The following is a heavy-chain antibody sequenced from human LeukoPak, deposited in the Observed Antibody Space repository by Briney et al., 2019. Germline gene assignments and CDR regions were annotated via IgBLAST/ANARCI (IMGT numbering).Heavy chain of an antibody. Sequence: GGSLRPSCAASGFTFSNYAMNWVRQAPGKGLEWASSIIVSGDNTYYADSVKGRFTISRDNSKNTLYLQINSLGAEDTAIYYCARSLIVSAGTGPFDYWGQGTLVTVSS. J-gene: IGHJ4*02. D-gene: IGHD5/OR15-5a*01. CDR1: GFTFSNYA. CDR3: ARSLIVSAGTGPFDY. CDR2: IIVSGDNT. V-gene: IGHV3-23*01.